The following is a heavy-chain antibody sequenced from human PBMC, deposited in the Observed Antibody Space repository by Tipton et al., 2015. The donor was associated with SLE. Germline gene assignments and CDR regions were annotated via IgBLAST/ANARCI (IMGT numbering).Heavy chain of an antibody. Sequence: TLSLTCAVSGGSISSGGYSWSWIRQPPGKGLEWIGYIYHSGSTYYNPSLKSRVTISVDTSKNQFSLKLSSVTAADTAVYYCAREGDSGSYIDFWGQGTLVTVSS. CDR2: IYHSGST. CDR3: AREGDSGSYIDF. V-gene: IGHV4-30-2*01. D-gene: IGHD3-10*01. J-gene: IGHJ4*02. CDR1: GGSISSGGYS.